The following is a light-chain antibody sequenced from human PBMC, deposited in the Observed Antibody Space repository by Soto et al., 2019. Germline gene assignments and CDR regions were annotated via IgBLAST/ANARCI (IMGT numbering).Light chain of an antibody. CDR1: SSNIGSNY. J-gene: IGLJ1*01. Sequence: QSVLTQPPSASGTPGQRVTISCSGSSSNIGSNYVSWYQQHPGKAPKLMIYDVSKRPSGVPDRFSGSKSGNTASLTISGLQAEDEADYYCCSYAGSSFYVFGTGTKVTVL. CDR2: DVS. CDR3: CSYAGSSFYV. V-gene: IGLV2-11*01.